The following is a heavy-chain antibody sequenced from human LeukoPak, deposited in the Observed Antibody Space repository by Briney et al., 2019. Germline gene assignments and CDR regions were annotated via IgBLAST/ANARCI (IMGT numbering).Heavy chain of an antibody. V-gene: IGHV1-69*13. J-gene: IGHJ4*02. CDR1: GGTFSSYA. D-gene: IGHD5-18*01. CDR3: ARGHTAMVTWSFDY. CDR2: IIPIFGTA. Sequence: SVKVSCKASGGTFSSYAISWVRQAPGQGLEWMGGIIPIFGTANYAQKFQGRVTITAGESTSTAYMELSSLRSEDTAVYYCARGHTAMVTWSFDYWGQGTLVTVSS.